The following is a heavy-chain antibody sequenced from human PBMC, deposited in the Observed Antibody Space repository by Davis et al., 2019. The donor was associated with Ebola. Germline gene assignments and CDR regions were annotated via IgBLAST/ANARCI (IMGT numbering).Heavy chain of an antibody. CDR1: GGSFSGYY. CDR2: INHSGST. CDR3: ARGGIYCSSTSCLPPAYYYGMDV. Sequence: SETLSLTCAVYGGSFSGYYWSWLRQPPGKGLEWIGEINHSGSTNYNPSLKSRVTISVDTSKNQFSLKLSSVTAADTAVYYCARGGIYCSSTSCLPPAYYYGMDVWGKGTTVTVSS. J-gene: IGHJ6*04. V-gene: IGHV4-34*01. D-gene: IGHD2-2*01.